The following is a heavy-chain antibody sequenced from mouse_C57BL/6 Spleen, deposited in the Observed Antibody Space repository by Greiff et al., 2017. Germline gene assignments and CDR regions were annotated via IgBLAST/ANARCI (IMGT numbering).Heavy chain of an antibody. CDR3: ARGAYYDYERFAY. V-gene: IGHV1-64*01. J-gene: IGHJ3*01. CDR1: GYTFTSYW. CDR2: IHPNSGST. Sequence: QVQLQQPGAELVKPGASVKLSCKASGYTFTSYWMHWVKQRPGQGLEWIGMIHPNSGSTNYNEKFKSKATLTVDKSSSTAYMQLSSLTSEDSAVYYWARGAYYDYERFAYWGQGTLVTVSA. D-gene: IGHD2-4*01.